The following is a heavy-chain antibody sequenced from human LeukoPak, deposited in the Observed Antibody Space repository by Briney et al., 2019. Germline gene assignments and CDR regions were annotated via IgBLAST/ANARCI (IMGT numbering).Heavy chain of an antibody. CDR1: GFTVSSNY. CDR3: ARDGDDTSGYFSPFDY. D-gene: IGHD3-22*01. CDR2: IYTGGTT. J-gene: IGHJ4*02. Sequence: GGSLRLSCAVSGFTVSSNYMSWVRQAPGKGLEWVSVIYTGGTTYYADSVKGRFTISRDNSKNTLYLQMSSLRAEDTAVYYCARDGDDTSGYFSPFDYWGRGTLVTVSS. V-gene: IGHV3-53*01.